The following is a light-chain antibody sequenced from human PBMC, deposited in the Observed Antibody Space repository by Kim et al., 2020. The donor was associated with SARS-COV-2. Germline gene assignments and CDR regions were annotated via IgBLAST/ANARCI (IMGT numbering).Light chain of an antibody. J-gene: IGLJ3*02. Sequence: GQSVTIPCTGTRSDVGVYNYVSWYQQHPGKAPKLMIYDVSKRPSGVSNRFSGSKSGNTASLTISGLQAEDEADYYCSSYTSSSTWVFGGGTQLTVL. CDR2: DVS. V-gene: IGLV2-14*04. CDR3: SSYTSSSTWV. CDR1: RSDVGVYNY.